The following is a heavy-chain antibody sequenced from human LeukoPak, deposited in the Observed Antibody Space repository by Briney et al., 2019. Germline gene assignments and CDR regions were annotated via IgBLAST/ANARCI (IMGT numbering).Heavy chain of an antibody. D-gene: IGHD2-15*01. J-gene: IGHJ4*02. CDR3: ARPSVVVVVAAPFDY. CDR2: IWYDGSNK. V-gene: IGHV3-33*08. CDR1: GFTFSSYG. Sequence: GGSLRLSCAASGFTFSSYGMHWVRQAPGKGLEWVAVIWYDGSNKYYADSVKGRFTISRDNSKNTLYLQMNSLRAEDTAVYYCARPSVVVVVAAPFDYWGQGTLVTVSS.